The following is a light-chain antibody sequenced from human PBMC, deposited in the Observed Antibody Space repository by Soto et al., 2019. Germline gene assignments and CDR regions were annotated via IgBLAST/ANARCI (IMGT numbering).Light chain of an antibody. CDR2: AAS. V-gene: IGKV1-9*01. J-gene: IGKJ4*01. CDR1: QDINSY. Sequence: MQLTQSPSFLSASVGDRVTITCRARQDINSYLAWYQQKPGKAPNLLIYAASTLQSGVPPRFSGSGSGTEFTLTISRLQPEDSATYYCQQLKSYPVTFGGGTKVEIK. CDR3: QQLKSYPVT.